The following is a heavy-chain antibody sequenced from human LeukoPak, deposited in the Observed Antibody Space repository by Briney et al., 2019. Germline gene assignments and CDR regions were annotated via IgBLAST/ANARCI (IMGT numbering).Heavy chain of an antibody. Sequence: GESLRLSCAASGFTFSSYAMSWVRQAAGKGMEWVSAISGSGGSTYYADSVKGRFTISRDNSKNTLYLQMNSLRAEDTAVYYCAKGGPRDGYNYYFDYWGQGTLVTVSS. J-gene: IGHJ4*02. CDR1: GFTFSSYA. V-gene: IGHV3-23*01. D-gene: IGHD5-24*01. CDR3: AKGGPRDGYNYYFDY. CDR2: ISGSGGST.